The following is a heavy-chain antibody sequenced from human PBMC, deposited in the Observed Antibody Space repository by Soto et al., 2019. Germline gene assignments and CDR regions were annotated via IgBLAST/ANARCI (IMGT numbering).Heavy chain of an antibody. Sequence: EVQLLESGGGLVQPGGSLRLSCAASGFTFSSYAMSWVRQAPGKVLEWVAAISGSGGSTYYADSVKGRFTISRDNSKNTLYLQMNSLRAEDTGVYYCAKVDYGSGSYGYRGQGTLVTVSS. CDR2: ISGSGGST. CDR1: GFTFSSYA. V-gene: IGHV3-23*01. D-gene: IGHD3-10*01. J-gene: IGHJ4*02. CDR3: AKVDYGSGSYGY.